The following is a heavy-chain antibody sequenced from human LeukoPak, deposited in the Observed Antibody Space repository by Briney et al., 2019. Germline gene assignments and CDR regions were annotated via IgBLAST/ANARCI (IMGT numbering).Heavy chain of an antibody. Sequence: GGSLRLSCAASGFTFSSYAMSWVRQAPGKGLEWVSAISGSGGSTYYADSVKGRFTISRDNPKNTLYLQMNSLRAEDTAIYYCAKDTSGYYDFWSGYGGPYYFDYWGQGTLVTVSS. CDR1: GFTFSSYA. CDR2: ISGSGGST. V-gene: IGHV3-23*01. D-gene: IGHD3-3*01. CDR3: AKDTSGYYDFWSGYGGPYYFDY. J-gene: IGHJ4*02.